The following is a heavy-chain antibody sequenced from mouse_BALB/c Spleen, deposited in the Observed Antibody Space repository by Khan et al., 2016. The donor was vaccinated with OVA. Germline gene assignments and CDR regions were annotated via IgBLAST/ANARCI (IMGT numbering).Heavy chain of an antibody. CDR3: TRHGYVACFAF. V-gene: IGHV1-42*01. D-gene: IGHD2-2*01. J-gene: IGHJ3*01. Sequence: VQLKESGPELMKPGASVKISCKASGYSFTSYYIHWVMQSPGKSLEWIGYIDPFSGGTTYNQKFKGKATLTVDKSSSTAYIQLSNLTSEDSAVYYCTRHGYVACFAFWGQGTLVTVSA. CDR2: IDPFSGGT. CDR1: GYSFTSYY.